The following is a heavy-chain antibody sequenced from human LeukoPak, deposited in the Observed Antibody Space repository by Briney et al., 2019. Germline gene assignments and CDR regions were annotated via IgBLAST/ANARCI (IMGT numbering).Heavy chain of an antibody. CDR3: ARDGYYYDSSGYSDYYYYYMDV. J-gene: IGHJ6*03. V-gene: IGHV3-30*03. Sequence: PGGSLRLSCAASGFTFSSYGMHWVRQAPGKGLEWVAVISYDGSNKYYADSVKGRFTISRDNSKNTLYLQMNSLRAEDTAVYYCARDGYYYDSSGYSDYYYYYMDVWGKGTTVTVSS. CDR2: ISYDGSNK. D-gene: IGHD3-22*01. CDR1: GFTFSSYG.